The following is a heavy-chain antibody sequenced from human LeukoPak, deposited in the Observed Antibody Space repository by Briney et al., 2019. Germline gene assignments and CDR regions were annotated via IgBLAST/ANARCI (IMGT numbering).Heavy chain of an antibody. D-gene: IGHD3-16*02. Sequence: SVKVSCKASGGTFSSYAISWVRQAPGQGLEWMGGIIPIFGTANYAQKFQGRVTITTDESTSTAYMELSSLRSEDTAVYYYARHKSSEINRYGGAFDIWGQGTMVTVSS. CDR2: IIPIFGTA. V-gene: IGHV1-69*05. CDR1: GGTFSSYA. J-gene: IGHJ3*02. CDR3: ARHKSSEINRYGGAFDI.